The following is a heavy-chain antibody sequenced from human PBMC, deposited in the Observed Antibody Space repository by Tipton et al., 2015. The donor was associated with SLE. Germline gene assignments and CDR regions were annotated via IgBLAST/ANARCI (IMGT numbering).Heavy chain of an antibody. V-gene: IGHV4-39*01. CDR1: GGSISSSSYY. J-gene: IGHJ5*02. Sequence: LRLSCTVSGGSISSSSYYWGWIRQPPGKGLEWIGSIYYSGSTYYNPSLKSRVTISVDTSKNQFSLKLSSVTAADTAVYYCVRGVNWFDPWGQGTLVTVSS. CDR3: VRGVNWFDP. CDR2: IYYSGST.